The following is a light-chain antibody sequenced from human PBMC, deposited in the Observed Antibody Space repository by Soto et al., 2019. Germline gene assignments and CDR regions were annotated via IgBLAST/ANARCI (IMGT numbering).Light chain of an antibody. V-gene: IGLV2-14*01. Sequence: QSALTQPASVSGSPGQSITISCTGTSSDVGAYKFVSWYQQHPGKAPKLIIFDVAIRPSGVSDRFSGSKSGNTASLSISGLQAEDEADYYCSSYTGSNTIFVFGTGTKVTVL. CDR3: SSYTGSNTIFV. J-gene: IGLJ1*01. CDR1: SSDVGAYKF. CDR2: DVA.